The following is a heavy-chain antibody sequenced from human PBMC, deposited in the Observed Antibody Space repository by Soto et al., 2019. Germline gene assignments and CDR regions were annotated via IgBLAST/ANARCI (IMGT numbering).Heavy chain of an antibody. CDR3: AREDILGVRSFDY. D-gene: IGHD3-9*01. J-gene: IGHJ4*02. Sequence: GGSLRLSCAASGFTFSGYSVNWVRQAPGKGLEWVSYISSGSKTIYYAESVKGRFTVSRDNARNSQYLQMNSLRDEDTAVYYCAREDILGVRSFDYWGQGTLFTVSS. CDR1: GFTFSGYS. CDR2: ISSGSKTI. V-gene: IGHV3-48*02.